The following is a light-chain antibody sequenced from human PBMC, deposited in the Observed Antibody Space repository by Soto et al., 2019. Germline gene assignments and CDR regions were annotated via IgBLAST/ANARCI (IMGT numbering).Light chain of an antibody. CDR3: QSSDSSLSVYYV. CDR1: SSNIGAGYD. CDR2: GNS. Sequence: QSVLTQPPSASGAPGQRVTISCTGSSSNIGAGYDVHWYQQLPGTAPKLLIYGNSNRPSGVPDRFSGSKSGTSASLAITGLQAEDEADYYCQSSDSSLSVYYVFGTGTKLTVL. V-gene: IGLV1-40*01. J-gene: IGLJ1*01.